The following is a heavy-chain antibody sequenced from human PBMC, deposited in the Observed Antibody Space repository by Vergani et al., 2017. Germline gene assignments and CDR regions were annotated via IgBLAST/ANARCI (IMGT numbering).Heavy chain of an antibody. V-gene: IGHV4-59*01. CDR1: GGSISSYY. CDR3: AREEGVGYFQH. CDR2: IYYSGST. J-gene: IGHJ1*01. D-gene: IGHD1-26*01. Sequence: QVQLQESGPGLVKPSETLSLTCTVSGGSISSYYWSWIRQPPGKVLAWIGYIYYSGSTNYNPSLKSRVTISVDTSKNQFSLKLSSVTAADTAVYYCAREEGVGYFQHWGQGTLVTVSS.